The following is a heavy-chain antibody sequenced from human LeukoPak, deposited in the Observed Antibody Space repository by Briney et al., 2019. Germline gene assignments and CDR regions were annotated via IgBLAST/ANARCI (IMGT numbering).Heavy chain of an antibody. V-gene: IGHV3-7*01. CDR3: ARAGTTGTTRAFDI. Sequence: GGSLRLSCAASGFTFSSYWMSWVRQAPGKGLEWVANIKQDGSEKYYVDSVKGRFTISRDNAKNSLYPQMNSLRAEDTAVYYCARAGTTGTTRAFDIWGQGTMVTVSS. J-gene: IGHJ3*02. CDR1: GFTFSSYW. D-gene: IGHD1-1*01. CDR2: IKQDGSEK.